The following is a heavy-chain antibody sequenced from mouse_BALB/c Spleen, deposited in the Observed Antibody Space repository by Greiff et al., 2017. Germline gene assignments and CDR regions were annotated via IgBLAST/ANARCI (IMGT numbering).Heavy chain of an antibody. CDR2: INPSSGYT. CDR3: ARGDYFDY. V-gene: IGHV1S26*01. CDR1: GYTFTSYT. Sequence: QVQLQQSGPELVKPGASVKMSCKASGYTFTSYTMHWVKQRPGQGLEWIGYINPSSGYTNYNQKFKDKATLTADKSSSTAYMQLSSLTSEDSAVYYCARGDYFDYWGQGTTLTVSS. J-gene: IGHJ2*01.